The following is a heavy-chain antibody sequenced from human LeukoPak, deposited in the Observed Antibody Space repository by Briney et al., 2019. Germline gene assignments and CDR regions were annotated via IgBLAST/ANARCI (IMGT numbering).Heavy chain of an antibody. J-gene: IGHJ4*02. CDR1: GFTFSSYG. D-gene: IGHD3-22*01. CDR2: IRYDGSNK. V-gene: IGHV3-30*02. CDR3: AKGNPPAKYYYDSSGYPNYYFDY. Sequence: GGSLRLSCAASGFTFSSYGMHWVRQAPGKGLEWVAFIRYDGSNKYYADSVKGRFTISRDNSKNTLYLQMNSLRAEDTAVYYCAKGNPPAKYYYDSSGYPNYYFDYWGQGTLVTVSS.